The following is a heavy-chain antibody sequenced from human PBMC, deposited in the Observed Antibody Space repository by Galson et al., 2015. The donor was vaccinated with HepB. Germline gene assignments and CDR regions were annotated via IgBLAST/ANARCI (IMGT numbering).Heavy chain of an antibody. CDR3: ARAPSCSGGSCYTRGNWFDP. V-gene: IGHV1-69*01. CDR2: IIPIFGTA. Sequence: GLEWMGGIIPIFGTANYAQKFQGRVTITADESTSTAYMELSSLRSEDTAVYYCARAPSCSGGSCYTRGNWFDPWGQGTLVTVSS. D-gene: IGHD2-15*01. J-gene: IGHJ5*02.